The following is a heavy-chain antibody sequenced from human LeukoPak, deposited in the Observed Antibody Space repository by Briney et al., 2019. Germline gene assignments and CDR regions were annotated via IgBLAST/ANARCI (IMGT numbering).Heavy chain of an antibody. Sequence: GGSLRLSCAASGFTFSSYAMHWVRQAPGKGLEWVAFIRFDGSNKYYADSVKGRFTISRDNSKNTLYLQMNSLRDEDTAVFYCAKDGSRSREVFPYYYGSGRLQYMDVWGKGTTVITSS. CDR2: IRFDGSNK. D-gene: IGHD3-10*01. J-gene: IGHJ6*03. CDR3: AKDGSRSREVFPYYYGSGRLQYMDV. CDR1: GFTFSSYA. V-gene: IGHV3-30*02.